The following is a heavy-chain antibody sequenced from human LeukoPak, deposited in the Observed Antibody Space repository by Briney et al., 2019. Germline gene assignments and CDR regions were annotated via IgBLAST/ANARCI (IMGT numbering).Heavy chain of an antibody. CDR1: GVSITNANYY. CDR2: IYYSGST. J-gene: IGHJ4*02. D-gene: IGHD3-22*01. Sequence: SETLSLTCTVSGVSITNANYYWGWIRQPPGKGLEWIGNIYYSGSTYYNPSLKSRVTLSVDTSKNQFSLKLSSVTAADTAVYYCARGGHYYDSITFDYWGQGTLVTVSS. CDR3: ARGGHYYDSITFDY. V-gene: IGHV4-39*07.